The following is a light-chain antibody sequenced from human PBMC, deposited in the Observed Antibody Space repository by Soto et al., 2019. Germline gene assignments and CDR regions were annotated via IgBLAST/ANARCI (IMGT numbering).Light chain of an antibody. CDR2: GAS. V-gene: IGKV3-20*01. J-gene: IGKJ4*01. CDR3: QYYSGSQT. CDR1: QSVNSLY. Sequence: EIVLTQSPGTLSLFPGERATLSCRASQSVNSLYLAWYQQKPGQAPRLLIYGASSRATGIPDRFSGSGSGTDFTLTISRLEPEDFAVYYCQYYSGSQTFGGGTKVEIK.